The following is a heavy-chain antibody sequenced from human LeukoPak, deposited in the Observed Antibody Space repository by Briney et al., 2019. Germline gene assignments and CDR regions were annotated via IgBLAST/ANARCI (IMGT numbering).Heavy chain of an antibody. CDR2: FDPEDGET. CDR1: GYTLTELS. Sequence: ASVKVSCKVSGYTLTELSMHWVRQAPGKGLEWIGGFDPEDGETIYAQNFQGRVTMTDDTSTDTAYMELSSLRSEDTAVYYCATVDERASVPNWSDPWGQGTLVTVSS. CDR3: ATVDERASVPNWSDP. J-gene: IGHJ5*02. V-gene: IGHV1-24*01. D-gene: IGHD3/OR15-3a*01.